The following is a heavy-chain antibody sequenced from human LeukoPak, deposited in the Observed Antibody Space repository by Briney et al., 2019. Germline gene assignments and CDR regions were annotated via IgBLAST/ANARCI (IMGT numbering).Heavy chain of an antibody. Sequence: ASVKVSCKASGYTFTSYAMHWVRQAPGQRLEWMGWINAGNGNTKYSQKFQGRVTITRDTSASTAYMELSSLRSEDTAVYYCARDVWYSSSFDYWGQGTLVTVSS. J-gene: IGHJ4*02. CDR2: INAGNGNT. CDR3: ARDVWYSSSFDY. D-gene: IGHD6-13*01. CDR1: GYTFTSYA. V-gene: IGHV1-3*01.